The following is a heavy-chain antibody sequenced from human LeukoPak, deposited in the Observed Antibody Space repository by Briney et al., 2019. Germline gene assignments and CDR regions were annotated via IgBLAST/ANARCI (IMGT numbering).Heavy chain of an antibody. V-gene: IGHV3-73*01. CDR2: IRSKANSYAT. CDR3: AKWGVRLELRTFDY. CDR1: GFTFSGSA. D-gene: IGHD1-7*01. J-gene: IGHJ4*02. Sequence: PGGSLRLSCAASGFTFSGSAMHWVRQASGKGLEWVGRIRSKANSYATAYAASVKGRFTISRDDSKNTAYLQMNSLRAEDTAVYYCAKWGVRLELRTFDYWGQGTLVTVSS.